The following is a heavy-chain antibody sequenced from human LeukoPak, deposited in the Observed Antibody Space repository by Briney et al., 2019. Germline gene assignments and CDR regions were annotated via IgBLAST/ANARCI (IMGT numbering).Heavy chain of an antibody. J-gene: IGHJ3*02. D-gene: IGHD2-15*01. V-gene: IGHV1-2*06. CDR3: ASAMVVASIDAFDI. CDR2: INPNSGGT. Sequence: ASVKVSCKASGYTFTGYYMHWVRQAPGQGLEWMGRINPNSGGTNYAQKFQGRVTITRDTSISTAYMELSRLRSDDTAVYYCASAMVVASIDAFDIWGQGTMVTVSS. CDR1: GYTFTGYY.